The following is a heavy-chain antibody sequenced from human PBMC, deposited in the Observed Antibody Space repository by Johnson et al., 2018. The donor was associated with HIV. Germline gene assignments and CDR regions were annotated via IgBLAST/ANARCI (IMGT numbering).Heavy chain of an antibody. Sequence: QVQLVESGGGLVKPGGSLRVSCAASGFTFRDYHMSWIRQAPGKGVEWLSYISGSGGIIYYADSVKGRVTISRDNAKNSLYLQMNSLRAEDTAVYYCARDFTAVYCGGDCYAFDIWGQGTMVSVSS. J-gene: IGHJ3*02. D-gene: IGHD2-21*02. V-gene: IGHV3-11*04. CDR2: ISGSGGII. CDR3: ARDFTAVYCGGDCYAFDI. CDR1: GFTFRDYH.